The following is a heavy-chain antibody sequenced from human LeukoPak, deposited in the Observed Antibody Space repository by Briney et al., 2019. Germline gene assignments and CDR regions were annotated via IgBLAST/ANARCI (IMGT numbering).Heavy chain of an antibody. Sequence: GGSLRLSCAASGFTFSDHYMDWVRQAPGKGLVWVGRTRNKANSYTTEYAASVKGRFTISRDDSKNSLYLQMNSLKTEDTAVYYCARIDYYDSSGYDAFDIWGQGTMVTVSS. CDR3: ARIDYYDSSGYDAFDI. D-gene: IGHD3-22*01. V-gene: IGHV3-72*01. CDR1: GFTFSDHY. J-gene: IGHJ3*02. CDR2: TRNKANSYTT.